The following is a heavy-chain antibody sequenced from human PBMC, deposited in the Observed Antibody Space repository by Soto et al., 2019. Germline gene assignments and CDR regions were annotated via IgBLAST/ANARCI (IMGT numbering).Heavy chain of an antibody. V-gene: IGHV3-23*01. CDR1: GFTFRSYA. D-gene: IGHD1-7*01. J-gene: IGHJ4*02. CDR2: ITGSGGTT. CDR3: AKSELITYFDY. Sequence: RLSCAASGFTFRSYAMSWVRQAPGKGLEWVASITGSGGTTFYADSVKGRFTISRDNSKSTLYLQMNSLRAEDTAVYYCAKSELITYFDYWGQGTLVTVSS.